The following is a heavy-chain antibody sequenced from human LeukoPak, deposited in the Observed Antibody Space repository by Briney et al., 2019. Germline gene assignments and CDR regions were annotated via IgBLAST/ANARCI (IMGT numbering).Heavy chain of an antibody. CDR3: ATQASVGY. Sequence: GGSLRLSCAASGFTFSSYWMQLVRQAPGKGLVWVSRINTDGSSTTYADSVKGRFTISRDNAKNTLYLQMNSLRAEDTAVYYCATQASVGYWGQGTLVTVSS. CDR1: GFTFSSYW. J-gene: IGHJ4*02. CDR2: INTDGSST. V-gene: IGHV3-74*01. D-gene: IGHD1-26*01.